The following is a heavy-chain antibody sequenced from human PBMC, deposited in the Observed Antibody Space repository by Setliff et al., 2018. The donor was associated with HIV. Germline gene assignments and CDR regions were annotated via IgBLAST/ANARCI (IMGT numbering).Heavy chain of an antibody. CDR1: GGSISSNY. V-gene: IGHV4-59*01. CDR3: ARFPLLHKNAFDI. D-gene: IGHD2-15*01. CDR2: TYYSGST. Sequence: SETLSLTCTVSGGSISSNYWSWMRQPPGKGLEWIGHTYYSGSTNYNPSLKSRVTISVDTSRNQFSLNLSSVTAADTAVYYCARFPLLHKNAFDIWGQGTMFTVSS. J-gene: IGHJ3*02.